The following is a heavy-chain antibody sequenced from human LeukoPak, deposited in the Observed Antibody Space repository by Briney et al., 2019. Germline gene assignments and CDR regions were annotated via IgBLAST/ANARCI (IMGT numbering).Heavy chain of an antibody. V-gene: IGHV4-4*07. CDR3: ARTPPQGSGFAFDI. D-gene: IGHD6-19*01. J-gene: IGHJ3*02. Sequence: SETLSLTCTVSGGSISSYYRSWIRQPAGKGLEWIGRIYTSGSTNYNPSLKSRVTMSVDTSKNQFSLKLSSVTAADAAVYYCARTPPQGSGFAFDIWGQGTMVTVSS. CDR1: GGSISSYY. CDR2: IYTSGST.